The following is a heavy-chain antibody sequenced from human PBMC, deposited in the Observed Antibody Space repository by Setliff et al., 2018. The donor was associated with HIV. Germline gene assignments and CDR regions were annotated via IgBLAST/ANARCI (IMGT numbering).Heavy chain of an antibody. CDR1: GFTFSSYG. Sequence: GGSLRLSCAASGFTFSSYGMHWVRQAPGKGLEWVAVIWYDGSNKYYADSVKGRFTISRDNSKNTLYLQMNSLRAEDTAVYYCAKDRAPLALDALDIWGQGTMVTVSS. CDR2: IWYDGSNK. V-gene: IGHV3-33*06. D-gene: IGHD3-10*01. J-gene: IGHJ3*02. CDR3: AKDRAPLALDALDI.